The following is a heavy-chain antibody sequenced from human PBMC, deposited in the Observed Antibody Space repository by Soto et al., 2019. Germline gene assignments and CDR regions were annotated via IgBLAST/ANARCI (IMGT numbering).Heavy chain of an antibody. Sequence: QVQLVQSGAEVKKPGASVKVSCKASVYNFTSYGISWVRQAPGHGLEWMGWISTDNGNTKYAQKLKGRVTMTTDTSTSTAYMELRSLRSDDTAVFSCAREMVRGVGSDYWGQGTLVTVSS. CDR3: AREMVRGVGSDY. J-gene: IGHJ4*02. V-gene: IGHV1-18*01. CDR1: VYNFTSYG. CDR2: ISTDNGNT. D-gene: IGHD3-10*01.